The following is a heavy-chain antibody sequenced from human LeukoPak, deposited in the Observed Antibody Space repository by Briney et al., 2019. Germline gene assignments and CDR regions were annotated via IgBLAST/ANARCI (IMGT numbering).Heavy chain of an antibody. CDR2: IKQDGSEK. V-gene: IGHV3-7*01. D-gene: IGHD3-22*01. Sequence: GGSLRLSCAASGFTFSSYWMSWVRQAPGKGLEWVANIKQDGSEKYYVDSVKGRFTISRDNAKNSLYLQMNSLRAEDTAVYYCARDFNYYDSSGYPDYWGRGTVVTVSS. J-gene: IGHJ4*02. CDR3: ARDFNYYDSSGYPDY. CDR1: GFTFSSYW.